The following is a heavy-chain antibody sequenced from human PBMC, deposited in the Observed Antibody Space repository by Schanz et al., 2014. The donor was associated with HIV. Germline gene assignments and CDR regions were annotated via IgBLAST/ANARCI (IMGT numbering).Heavy chain of an antibody. J-gene: IGHJ2*01. D-gene: IGHD6-19*01. Sequence: QVQLVQSGTEVKKPGASVTVSCKASGYTFTNYAINWVRQAPGQGLEWMGWISNYIGNTDYAQNLQGRVTMTADTFTNIAYMELRSLTSDDTAVYYCARTSGWSNRAWWYFDLWGRGTLVTVSS. CDR2: ISNYIGNT. V-gene: IGHV1-18*01. CDR1: GYTFTNYA. CDR3: ARTSGWSNRAWWYFDL.